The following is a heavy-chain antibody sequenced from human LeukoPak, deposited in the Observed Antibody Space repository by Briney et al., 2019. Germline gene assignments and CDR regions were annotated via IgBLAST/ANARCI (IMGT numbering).Heavy chain of an antibody. D-gene: IGHD1-26*01. CDR1: GFTFSSHS. CDR2: ISGSGSAI. Sequence: GGSLRLSCAASGFTFSSHSMNWVRQAPGKGREWISYISGSGSAIYYADSVKGRFTISRDNAKNSLYLQMNSLRAEDTAVYYCARRIVGAMGHFDYWGQGTLVTVSS. V-gene: IGHV3-48*01. CDR3: ARRIVGAMGHFDY. J-gene: IGHJ4*02.